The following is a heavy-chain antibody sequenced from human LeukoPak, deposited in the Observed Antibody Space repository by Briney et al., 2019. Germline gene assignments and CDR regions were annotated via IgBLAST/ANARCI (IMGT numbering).Heavy chain of an antibody. D-gene: IGHD2-21*01. Sequence: ASVKVSCKASGYTFTSYGISWVRQAPGQGLEWMGWISAYNGNTNYAQKLQGRVTMTTDTYTSTAYMELRSLRSDDTAVYYCAREIAYCGGDCYFGFDYWGQGTLVTVSS. CDR1: GYTFTSYG. V-gene: IGHV1-18*01. J-gene: IGHJ4*02. CDR2: ISAYNGNT. CDR3: AREIAYCGGDCYFGFDY.